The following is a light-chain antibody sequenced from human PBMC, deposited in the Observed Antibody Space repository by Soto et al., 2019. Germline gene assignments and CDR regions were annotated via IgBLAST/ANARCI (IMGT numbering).Light chain of an antibody. CDR2: GAS. J-gene: IGKJ5*01. V-gene: IGKV3-20*01. CDR1: QSVSSSY. Sequence: EMVLTQSPGTLSLSPGERATLSCRASQSVSSSYLAWYQLKPGQAPRRLIYGASSRATGIPDRFSGSGSGTDFTLTISRLEPEDFAVYYCQQYGSSSITFGQGTRLEIK. CDR3: QQYGSSSIT.